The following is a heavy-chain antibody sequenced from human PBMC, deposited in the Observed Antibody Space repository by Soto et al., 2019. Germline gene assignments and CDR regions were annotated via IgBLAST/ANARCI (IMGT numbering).Heavy chain of an antibody. CDR3: ARGVRGYCSSTSCYVWSRFDP. CDR1: GCSISSGGYS. CDR2: IYHSGST. D-gene: IGHD2-2*03. V-gene: IGHV4-30-2*01. J-gene: IGHJ5*02. Sequence: PSETLSLTCTFSGCSISSGGYSWSWIRQPPGKGLEWIGYIYHSGSTYYNPSLKSRVTISVDRSKNQYSLKLSSVTAADTAVYYCARGVRGYCSSTSCYVWSRFDPWGQGTLVTVSS.